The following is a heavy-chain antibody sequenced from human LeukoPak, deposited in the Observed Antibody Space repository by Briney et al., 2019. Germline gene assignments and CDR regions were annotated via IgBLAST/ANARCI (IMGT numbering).Heavy chain of an antibody. CDR1: GFTSSSYW. CDR3: ARRIQGMAPYYFDY. CDR2: INSDGGST. D-gene: IGHD5-24*01. V-gene: IGHV3-74*01. J-gene: IGHJ4*02. Sequence: GGSLRLSCTASGFTSSSYWMHWVRQAPGKGLVWVSRINSDGGSTSYADSVKGRFTISRDNAKNTLYLQVNSLRAEDTAVYYCARRIQGMAPYYFDYWGQGTLVTVSS.